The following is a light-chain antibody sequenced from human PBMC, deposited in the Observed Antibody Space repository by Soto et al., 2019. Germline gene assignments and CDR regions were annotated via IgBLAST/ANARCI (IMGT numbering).Light chain of an antibody. CDR1: QGISND. V-gene: IGKV1-27*01. Sequence: DIQMTQSPSFLSASVGDRVTITCRASQGISNDLAWYQQKPGKVPKLLIYAASNLQQGVPSRFSGSGSGTDFTLTISSLQPEHVATYYCQKYNSTPHTFGQGTRLEIK. CDR2: AAS. J-gene: IGKJ5*01. CDR3: QKYNSTPHT.